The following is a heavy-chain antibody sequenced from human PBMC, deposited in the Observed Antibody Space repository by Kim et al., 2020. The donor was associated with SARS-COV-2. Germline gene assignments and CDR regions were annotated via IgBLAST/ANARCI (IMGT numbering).Heavy chain of an antibody. J-gene: IGHJ6*02. CDR1: GFTFDDYA. D-gene: IGHD3-9*01. CDR3: VKDRPHSIDWAYNGMDV. CDR2: ISYNSGSI. V-gene: IGHV3-9*01. Sequence: GGSLRLSCAASGFTFDDYAMHWVRQFPGKGLEWVSGISYNSGSIDYADSVKGRFTISRDNAKNSLYLQMNSLRAEDTALYYCVKDRPHSIDWAYNGMDVWGQGITVTVSS.